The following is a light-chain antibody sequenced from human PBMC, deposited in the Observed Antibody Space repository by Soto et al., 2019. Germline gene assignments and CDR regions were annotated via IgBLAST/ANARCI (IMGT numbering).Light chain of an antibody. CDR2: GAS. Sequence: DIQMTQSPSSLSASIGDTVAVTCRASQGMSNYVAWYQQKPGKVPKLLIYGASTLRSGVPSRFSGSGSGTDFTLTINNLQPEDVAIYYCQSYNNAPLTFGGGTKVEIK. CDR3: QSYNNAPLT. CDR1: QGMSNY. J-gene: IGKJ4*01. V-gene: IGKV1-27*01.